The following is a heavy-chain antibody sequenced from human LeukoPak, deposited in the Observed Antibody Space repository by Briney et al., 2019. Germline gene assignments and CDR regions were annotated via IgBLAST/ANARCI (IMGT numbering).Heavy chain of an antibody. CDR2: IYYSGST. CDR1: GGSISSYY. J-gene: IGHJ4*02. Sequence: SETPSLTCTVSGGSISSYYWSWIRQPPGKGLEWIGYIYYSGSTSYNPSLKSRVTISVDTSKNQFSLKLSSVTAADTAVYYCASLGVAGYSYGDDYWGQGTLVTVSS. D-gene: IGHD5-18*01. CDR3: ASLGVAGYSYGDDY. V-gene: IGHV4-59*01.